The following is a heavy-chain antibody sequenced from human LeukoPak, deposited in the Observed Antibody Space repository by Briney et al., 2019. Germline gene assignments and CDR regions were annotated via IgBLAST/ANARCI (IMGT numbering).Heavy chain of an antibody. CDR1: GFTFSTYG. Sequence: GGSLRLSCAASGFTFSTYGMSWVRQAPGKGLEWVSSISGSGGTTYDADSVKGRFTISRDNSKNTLYLQMNSLRAEDTAVYYCAKDPSRLNYYYYYYMDVWGKGTTVTISS. CDR3: AKDPSRLNYYYYYYMDV. J-gene: IGHJ6*03. D-gene: IGHD5-12*01. CDR2: ISGSGGTT. V-gene: IGHV3-23*01.